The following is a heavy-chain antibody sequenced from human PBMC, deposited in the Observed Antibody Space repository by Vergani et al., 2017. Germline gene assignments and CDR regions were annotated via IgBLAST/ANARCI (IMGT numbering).Heavy chain of an antibody. D-gene: IGHD2-2*01. CDR2: ISSSSSYI. V-gene: IGHV3-21*01. Sequence: EVQLVESGGGLVKPGGSLRLSCAASGFTFSSYSMNWVRQAPGKGLEWVSSISSSSSYIYYADSVKGRFTISRDNAKNSLYLQMNSLRAEDAAVYYWARGPAWVVPAARVGFWFDPWGQGTLVTVSS. CDR1: GFTFSSYS. J-gene: IGHJ5*02. CDR3: ARGPAWVVPAARVGFWFDP.